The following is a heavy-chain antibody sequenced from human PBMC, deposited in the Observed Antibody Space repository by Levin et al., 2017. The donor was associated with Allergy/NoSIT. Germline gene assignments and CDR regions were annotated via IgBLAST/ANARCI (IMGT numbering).Heavy chain of an antibody. Sequence: GESLKISCAASGFTFSSYAMSWVRQAPGKGLEWVSAISGSGGSTFYADSVKGRFTISRDNSKNTLYLQMYSLRAEDTALYYCAKDEDDSSSWYTGVFDYWGQGTLVTVSS. CDR3: AKDEDDSSSWYTGVFDY. CDR2: ISGSGGST. J-gene: IGHJ4*02. V-gene: IGHV3-23*01. CDR1: GFTFSSYA. D-gene: IGHD6-13*01.